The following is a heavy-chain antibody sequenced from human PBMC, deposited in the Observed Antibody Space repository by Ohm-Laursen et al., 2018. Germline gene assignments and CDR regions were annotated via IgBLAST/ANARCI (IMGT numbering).Heavy chain of an antibody. Sequence: ASVKVSCKASGYTFTTYYLHWVRQAPGQGLEWMGVINPSAGSTIYAQNFQGRVTMTRDTSTTTVYMELSSLRSDDTAVYYCGRGEQPRKYMTPPDYWGQGTLVTVSS. CDR2: INPSAGST. CDR3: GRGEQPRKYMTPPDY. V-gene: IGHV1-46*03. J-gene: IGHJ4*02. CDR1: GYTFTTYY. D-gene: IGHD6-13*01.